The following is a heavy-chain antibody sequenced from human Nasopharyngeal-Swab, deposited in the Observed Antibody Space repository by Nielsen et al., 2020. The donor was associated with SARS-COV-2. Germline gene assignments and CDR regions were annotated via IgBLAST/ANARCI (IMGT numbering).Heavy chain of an antibody. V-gene: IGHV4-4*07. J-gene: IGHJ6*02. D-gene: IGHD6-13*01. CDR3: ARDEPSSWSNTYYYYYGMDV. Sequence: FRQPPGKGLEWIGRIYTSGSTNYNPSLKGRVTMSVDTSKNQFSLKLSSVTAADTAVYYCARDEPSSWSNTYYYYYGMDVWGQGTTVTVSS. CDR2: IYTSGST.